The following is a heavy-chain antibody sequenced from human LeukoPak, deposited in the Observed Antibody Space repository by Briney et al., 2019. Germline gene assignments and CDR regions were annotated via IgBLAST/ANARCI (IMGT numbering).Heavy chain of an antibody. V-gene: IGHV3-30*18. Sequence: GGSLRLSCAASGFSFSDFGMHWVRQAPGKGLEWVAVISYDGSNKYYADSVKGLFTISRDNSKNTMYLQMNSLGIEDTAVYYCAKGITSNDAFDIWGQGAMVTVS. CDR1: GFSFSDFG. D-gene: IGHD3-10*01. CDR3: AKGITSNDAFDI. CDR2: ISYDGSNK. J-gene: IGHJ3*02.